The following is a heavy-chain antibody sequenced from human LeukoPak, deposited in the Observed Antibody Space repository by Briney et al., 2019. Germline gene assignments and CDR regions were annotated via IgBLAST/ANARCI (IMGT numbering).Heavy chain of an antibody. CDR2: IYYSGST. CDR3: ARDLWFGELLFDY. Sequence: SETLSLTCTVSGGSISSYYWSWIRQPPGKGLEWIGYIYYSGSTNYNPSLKSRVTISVDTSKNQFSLKLSSVTAADTAVYYCARDLWFGELLFDYWGQGTLVTVSS. CDR1: GGSISSYY. J-gene: IGHJ4*02. V-gene: IGHV4-59*12. D-gene: IGHD3-10*01.